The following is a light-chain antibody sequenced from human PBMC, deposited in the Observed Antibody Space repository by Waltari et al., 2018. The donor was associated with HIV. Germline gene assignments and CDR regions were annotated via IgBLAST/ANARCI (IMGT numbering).Light chain of an antibody. Sequence: QSALTQPAPVSGSPGQSIPISCTGTSSNVGSDALVSWYQQHPGEAPKLIIYEVTKRPSGVSNRFSGSKSGNTASLTISGLQAEDEADYYCCSCPRSGIRYVFGTGTKVTVL. J-gene: IGLJ1*01. CDR1: SSNVGSDAL. CDR2: EVT. V-gene: IGLV2-23*02. CDR3: CSCPRSGIRYV.